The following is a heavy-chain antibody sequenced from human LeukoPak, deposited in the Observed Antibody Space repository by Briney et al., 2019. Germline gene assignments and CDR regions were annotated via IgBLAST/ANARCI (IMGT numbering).Heavy chain of an antibody. V-gene: IGHV3-11*04. CDR2: ISSSGTTI. J-gene: IGHJ4*02. Sequence: PGGSLRLSCAASGFTFSDYYMSWIRQAPGKGLEWVSYISSSGTTIYYADSVKGRSTISRDNSKNTLYLQMNSLRADDTAVYYCAKVTDSSGYFPSDYWGQGTLVTVSS. CDR3: AKVTDSSGYFPSDY. CDR1: GFTFSDYY. D-gene: IGHD3-22*01.